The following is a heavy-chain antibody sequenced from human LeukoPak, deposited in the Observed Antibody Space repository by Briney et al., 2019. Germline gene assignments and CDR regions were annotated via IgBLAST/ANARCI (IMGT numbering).Heavy chain of an antibody. CDR1: GFTFSSYA. CDR2: ISGSGGST. D-gene: IGHD3-22*01. J-gene: IGHJ4*02. Sequence: GGSLRLSCAASGFTFSSYAMSWVRQAPGKGLEWVSAISGSGGSTYYADSVKGRFTISRDNSKNTLYLQMNSLRAEDTAVYYCAKERTTYYYDSSGYFDYWGQGTPVTVSS. CDR3: AKERTTYYYDSSGYFDY. V-gene: IGHV3-23*01.